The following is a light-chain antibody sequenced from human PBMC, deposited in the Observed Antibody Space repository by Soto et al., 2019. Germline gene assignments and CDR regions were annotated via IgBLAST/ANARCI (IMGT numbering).Light chain of an antibody. V-gene: IGLV1-44*01. J-gene: IGLJ3*02. CDR2: TNN. CDR3: AAWDDSLNGWV. CDR1: SSNIASNS. Sequence: QSVLTQPPSVSGTPGQRVAISCSGSSSNIASNSVNWYQQLPTAAPKLLIYTNNRRPSEVPDRFSASKSGTSASLAISGLQSEDEADYYCAAWDDSLNGWVFGGGTKLTVL.